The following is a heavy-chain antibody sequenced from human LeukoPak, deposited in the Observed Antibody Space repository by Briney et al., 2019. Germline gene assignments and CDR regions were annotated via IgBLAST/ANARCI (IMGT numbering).Heavy chain of an antibody. D-gene: IGHD3-22*01. CDR2: ISYDGSNK. CDR1: GFTFSSYA. CDR3: ARAGDTMMRPDY. Sequence: GGSLRLSCAASGFTFSSYAMHWVRQAPGKGLEWVAVISYDGSNKYYANSVKGRFTISRDNSKNTLYLQMNSLRAEDTAVYYCARAGDTMMRPDYWGQGTLVTVSS. J-gene: IGHJ4*02. V-gene: IGHV3-30*04.